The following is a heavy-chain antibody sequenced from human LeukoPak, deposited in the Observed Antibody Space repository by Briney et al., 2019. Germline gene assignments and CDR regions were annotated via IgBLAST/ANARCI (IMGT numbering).Heavy chain of an antibody. CDR1: GGSISSGGYY. J-gene: IGHJ4*02. D-gene: IGHD5-18*01. Sequence: SETLSLTCTVSGGSISSGGYYWSWIRQHPGEGLEWIGYIYYSGSTYYNPSLKSRVTISVDTSKNQFSLKLSSVTAADTAVYYCARSGSWTAKVYYFDYWGQGTLVTVSS. V-gene: IGHV4-31*03. CDR2: IYYSGST. CDR3: ARSGSWTAKVYYFDY.